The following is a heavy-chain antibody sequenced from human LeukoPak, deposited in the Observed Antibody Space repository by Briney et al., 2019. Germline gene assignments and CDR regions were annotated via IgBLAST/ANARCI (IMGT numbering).Heavy chain of an antibody. CDR3: ARDLKSSTTYYDFWSGYYYYYYMDV. Sequence: GGSLRLSCAASGFTFSSYGMHWVRQAPGKGLEWVAFIRYDGSNKYYADSVKGRFTISRDNSKNTLYLQMNSLRAEDTAVYYCARDLKSSTTYYDFWSGYYYYYYMDVWGKGTTVTVSS. V-gene: IGHV3-30*02. CDR1: GFTFSSYG. D-gene: IGHD3-3*01. CDR2: IRYDGSNK. J-gene: IGHJ6*03.